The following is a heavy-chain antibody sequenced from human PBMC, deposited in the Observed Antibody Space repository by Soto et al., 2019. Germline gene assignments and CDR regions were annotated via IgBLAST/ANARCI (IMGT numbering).Heavy chain of an antibody. V-gene: IGHV2-26*01. Sequence: QVTLKESGPVLVKPTETLTLTCTASGFSLSNPKMGVSWIRQPPGKALEWLAHIFPNDEKSYSPSLKSRLTISKDTSKSQVVLIMTNMDPVDTATYFCARIRRDDYIWGSYRPHFDYWGQGTLVTVSS. CDR1: GFSLSNPKMG. CDR3: ARIRRDDYIWGSYRPHFDY. CDR2: IFPNDEK. J-gene: IGHJ4*02. D-gene: IGHD3-16*02.